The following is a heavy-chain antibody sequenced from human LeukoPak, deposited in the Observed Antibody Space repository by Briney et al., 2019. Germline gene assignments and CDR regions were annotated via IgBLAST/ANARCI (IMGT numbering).Heavy chain of an antibody. CDR3: ARDGLVDTPMGAGY. CDR1: GFTFDDYD. J-gene: IGHJ4*02. Sequence: PGGSLRLSCAASGFTFDDYDMSWVRQAPGKGLEWVSGINWNGGSTGYADSVKSRFTISRDNAKNSLYLQMNSLRAEDTALYYCARDGLVDTPMGAGYWGQGTLVTVSS. D-gene: IGHD5-18*01. CDR2: INWNGGST. V-gene: IGHV3-20*04.